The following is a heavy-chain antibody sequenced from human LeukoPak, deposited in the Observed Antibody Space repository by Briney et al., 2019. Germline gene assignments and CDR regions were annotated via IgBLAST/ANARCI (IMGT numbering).Heavy chain of an antibody. CDR1: GYTFTSYG. CDR2: INPNFGST. J-gene: IGHJ4*02. Sequence: ASVKVSCKASGYTFTSYGISWVRQAPGQGLEWMGIINPNFGSTSYAQKFQGRVTMTSDMSTSTVYMELSSLRFDDTAIYYCAREGAVATAMLSLDYWGQGALVTVSS. D-gene: IGHD5-18*01. CDR3: AREGAVATAMLSLDY. V-gene: IGHV1-46*01.